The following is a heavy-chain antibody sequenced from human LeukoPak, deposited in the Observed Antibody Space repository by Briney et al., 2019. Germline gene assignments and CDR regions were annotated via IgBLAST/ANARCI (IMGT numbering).Heavy chain of an antibody. J-gene: IGHJ4*02. CDR1: GFTFRSTE. V-gene: IGHV3-48*03. CDR3: ARDRGGWLHPPLDF. CDR2: SSSGSSIK. D-gene: IGHD5-24*01. Sequence: GGSLRLSGAAFGFTFRSTEMNWVGQAPGKGLEWLSYSSSGSSIKYYVDSVKGRFTISRDNAKNILYVQMNSLRAEDTAVYFCARDRGGWLHPPLDFWGQGTLVTVFS.